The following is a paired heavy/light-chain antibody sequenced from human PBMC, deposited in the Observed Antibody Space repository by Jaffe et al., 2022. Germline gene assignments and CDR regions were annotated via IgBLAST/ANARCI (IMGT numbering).Heavy chain of an antibody. CDR2: ISSSGSTI. Sequence: QVQLVESGGGLVKPGGSLRLSCAASGFTFSDYYMSWIRQAPGKGLEWVSYISSSGSTIYYADSVKGRFTISRDNAKNSLYLQMNSLRAEDTAVYYCARVVSDDFWSGYPWDPYYYYYMDVWGKGTTVTVSS. V-gene: IGHV3-11*01. D-gene: IGHD3-3*01. J-gene: IGHJ6*03. CDR3: ARVVSDDFWSGYPWDPYYYYYMDV. CDR1: GFTFSDYY.
Light chain of an antibody. CDR3: QQYNSYEIT. V-gene: IGKV1-5*03. CDR2: KAS. Sequence: DIQMTQSPSTLSASVGDRVTITCRASQSISSWLAWYQQKPGKAPKLLIYKASSLESGVPSRFSGSGSGTEFTLTISSLQPDDFATYYCQQYNSYEITFGQGTRLEIK. J-gene: IGKJ5*01. CDR1: QSISSW.